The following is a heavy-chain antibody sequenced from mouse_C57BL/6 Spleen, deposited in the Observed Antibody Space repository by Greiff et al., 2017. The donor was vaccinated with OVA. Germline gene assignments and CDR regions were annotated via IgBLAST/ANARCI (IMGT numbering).Heavy chain of an antibody. V-gene: IGHV3-6*01. CDR3: AYEEFAY. CDR1: GYSITSGYY. D-gene: IGHD2-12*01. CDR2: ISYDGSN. Sequence: EVKLMESGPGLVKPSQSLSLTCSVTGYSITSGYYWNWIRQFPGNKLEWMGYISYDGSNNYNPSLKNRISITRDTSKNQFFLKLNSVTTEDTATYYCAYEEFAYWGQGTLVTVSA. J-gene: IGHJ3*01.